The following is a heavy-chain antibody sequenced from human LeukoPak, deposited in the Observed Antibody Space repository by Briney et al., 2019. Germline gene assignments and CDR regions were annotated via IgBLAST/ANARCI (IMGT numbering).Heavy chain of an antibody. Sequence: ASVKVSCKTSGYTFIGYYMDWVRQAPGQGLEWMGRINPNTGDADYAQKFQGRVTMTRDTSITTAYMELSRLTSDDTAVYYCARDATGDLVYWGQGTLVTFSS. J-gene: IGHJ4*02. CDR3: ARDATGDLVY. D-gene: IGHD7-27*01. V-gene: IGHV1-2*06. CDR1: GYTFIGYY. CDR2: INPNTGDA.